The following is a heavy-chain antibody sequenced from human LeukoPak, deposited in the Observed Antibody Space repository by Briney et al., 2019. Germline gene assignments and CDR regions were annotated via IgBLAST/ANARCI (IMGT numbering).Heavy chain of an antibody. V-gene: IGHV4-39*02. CDR1: GGSISSSSYY. Sequence: PSETLSLTCTVSGGSISSSSYYWGWIRQPPGKGLEWIGIIYYSGSTYYNPSLKSRVSISVDTSKKHFSLRLSSVTAADTAVYYCARLGGYSYGYSGAFDIWGQGTMVTVSS. J-gene: IGHJ3*02. D-gene: IGHD5-18*01. CDR3: ARLGGYSYGYSGAFDI. CDR2: IYYSGST.